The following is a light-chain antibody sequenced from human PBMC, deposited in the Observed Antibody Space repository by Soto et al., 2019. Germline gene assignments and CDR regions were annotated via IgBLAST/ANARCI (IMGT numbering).Light chain of an antibody. CDR2: LGS. V-gene: IGKV2-28*01. Sequence: DIVMTQSPLSLPVTPGEPASISCRSSQSLLHSNGYNYLDWYLQKPGQSPQLLIYLGSNRASGVTGRFSGGGSGTGFTLKISRVEEEVVGVFYCMHALQTRYILGQGTKLELK. CDR1: QSLLHSNGYNY. J-gene: IGKJ2*01. CDR3: MHALQTRYI.